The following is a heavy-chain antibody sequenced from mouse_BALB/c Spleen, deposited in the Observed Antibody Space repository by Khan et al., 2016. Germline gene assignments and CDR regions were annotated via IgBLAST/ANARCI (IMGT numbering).Heavy chain of an antibody. D-gene: IGHD2-10*01. CDR2: INPSTGYT. CDR1: GYTFTSYW. CDR3: ARWAYYGNYLFAY. Sequence: QVQLQQPGAELAKPGASVKMSCKASGYTFTSYWMHWVKQRPGQGLEWIGYINPSTGYTEYNQKFKDKATLTVDKSSSTAYMQLSSLTSEDSAVYYCARWAYYGNYLFAYWGQGTLVTVSA. J-gene: IGHJ3*01. V-gene: IGHV1-7*01.